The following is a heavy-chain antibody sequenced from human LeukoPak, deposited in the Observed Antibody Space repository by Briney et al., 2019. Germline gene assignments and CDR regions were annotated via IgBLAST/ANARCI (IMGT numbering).Heavy chain of an antibody. CDR3: AREYYYDSSGYYPFDY. CDR1: GYTFTSYG. J-gene: IGHJ4*02. Sequence: ASVKVSCKASGYTFTSYGISWVRQAPGQGLEWMGWISAYNGNTNYAQKLQGRVTMTTDTSTSTAYMELRSLRSDDTAAYYCAREYYYDSSGYYPFDYWGQGTLVTVSS. D-gene: IGHD3-22*01. CDR2: ISAYNGNT. V-gene: IGHV1-18*01.